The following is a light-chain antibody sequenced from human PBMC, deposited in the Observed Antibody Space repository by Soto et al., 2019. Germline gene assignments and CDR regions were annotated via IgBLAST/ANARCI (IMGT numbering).Light chain of an antibody. CDR2: GDS. CDR3: QSNDNGLSGSDV. J-gene: IGLJ1*01. CDR1: SSNIGAGYD. V-gene: IGLV1-40*01. Sequence: VLTQPPSVSGAPGQRVTISCTGSSSNIGAGYDVNWYQQLPETAPKLLIFGDSNRPPGVPDRFSGSKSGTSASLVITGLQADDEADYYCQSNDNGLSGSDVFGTGTKVTVL.